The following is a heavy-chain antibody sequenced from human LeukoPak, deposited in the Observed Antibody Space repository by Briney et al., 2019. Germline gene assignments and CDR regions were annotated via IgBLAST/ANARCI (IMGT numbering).Heavy chain of an antibody. CDR1: GFTFPDYD. J-gene: IGHJ5*02. Sequence: QPGGSLRLSCAASGFTFPDYDMNWVRQAPGKGLEWVSYISNSGDTIYYADSVKGRFTISRDNAKNSLYLQMDSLRTDDTALYYCARESWFDPWDQGTLVTVSS. CDR2: ISNSGDTI. CDR3: ARESWFDP. V-gene: IGHV3-48*03.